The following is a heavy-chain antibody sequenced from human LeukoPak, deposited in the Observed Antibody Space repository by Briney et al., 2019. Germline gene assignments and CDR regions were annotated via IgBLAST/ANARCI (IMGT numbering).Heavy chain of an antibody. D-gene: IGHD3-3*01. CDR1: GASISSGGYS. Sequence: SETLSLTCTVSGASISSGGYSWSWVRQHPGKGLEWIGCIYYTGSTYYNPSLERRVTISVATSKNQFPLKVSSVTAADTAVYFCARTITIFGALGYFDYWGQGTLVTVSS. V-gene: IGHV4-31*03. J-gene: IGHJ4*02. CDR3: ARTITIFGALGYFDY. CDR2: IYYTGST.